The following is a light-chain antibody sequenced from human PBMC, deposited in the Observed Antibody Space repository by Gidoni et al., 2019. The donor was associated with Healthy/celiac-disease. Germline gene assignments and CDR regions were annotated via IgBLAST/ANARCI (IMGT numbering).Light chain of an antibody. CDR2: VAS. V-gene: IGKV3-11*01. CDR3: QQRSNWPPLT. J-gene: IGKJ4*01. CDR1: QSVSSY. Sequence: IVLTQYPATLSLSPGERATLSCRASQSVSSYLAWYQQKPGQAPRLRIYVASNRATGIPARFSGRGSGTDFPLTISSLEPEDFAVYYCQQRSNWPPLTFGGGTKVEIK.